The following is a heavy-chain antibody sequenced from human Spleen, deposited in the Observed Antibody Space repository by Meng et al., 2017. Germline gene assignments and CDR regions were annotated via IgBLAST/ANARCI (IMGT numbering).Heavy chain of an antibody. D-gene: IGHD2-8*01. V-gene: IGHV3-33*01. Sequence: GESLKISCAASGFTFSSYGMHWVRQAPGKGLEWVAVIWYDGSNEYYQDSVKGRFTISRDNTKNTLYLQMNNLSAEDTAVYYCARDRSIELGRPVWYYSMDVWGQGTTVTVSS. CDR3: ARDRSIELGRPVWYYSMDV. CDR1: GFTFSSYG. J-gene: IGHJ6*02. CDR2: IWYDGSNE.